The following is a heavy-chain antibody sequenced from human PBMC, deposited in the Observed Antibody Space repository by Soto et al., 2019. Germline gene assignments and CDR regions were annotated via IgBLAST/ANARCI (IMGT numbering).Heavy chain of an antibody. J-gene: IGHJ6*02. Sequence: GGSLRLACAASGFTFSSYGMHWVRQAPGKGLEWVAVIWYDGSNKYYADSVKGRFTISRDNSKNTLYLQMNSLRAEDTAVYYCARDYFNGHYYGSGSYGTYSYYGMHVWGQGTTVTVSS. CDR3: ARDYFNGHYYGSGSYGTYSYYGMHV. CDR1: GFTFSSYG. CDR2: IWYDGSNK. D-gene: IGHD3-10*01. V-gene: IGHV3-33*01.